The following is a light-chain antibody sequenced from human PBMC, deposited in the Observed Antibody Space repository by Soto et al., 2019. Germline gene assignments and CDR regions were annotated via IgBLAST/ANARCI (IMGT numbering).Light chain of an antibody. CDR3: QQRSNWPPSLT. J-gene: IGKJ4*01. V-gene: IGKV3-11*01. CDR1: QSVSSY. CDR2: DAS. Sequence: EIVLTQSPATLSLSPGEGATLSCRASQSVSSYLAWYQQKPGQAPRLLIYDASNRATGIPARFSGSGSGTDFTLTISSIEPEDFAVYYCQQRSNWPPSLTFGGGTKVEIK.